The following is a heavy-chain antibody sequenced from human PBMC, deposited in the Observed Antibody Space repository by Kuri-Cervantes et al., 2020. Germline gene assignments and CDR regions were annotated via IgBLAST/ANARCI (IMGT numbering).Heavy chain of an antibody. CDR1: GGSISSYY. CDR2: IHTSGST. J-gene: IGHJ6*02. V-gene: IGHV4-4*07. CDR3: AREGSTVYYYYFYGMDV. D-gene: IGHD3-10*01. Sequence: SETLSLTCTVSGGSISSYYWSWIRQPAGKGLEWIGRIHTSGSTNYNPSLKSRVTMSVDTSKNQFSLKLSSVTAADTAVYYWAREGSTVYYYYFYGMDVWGRGTTVTVSS.